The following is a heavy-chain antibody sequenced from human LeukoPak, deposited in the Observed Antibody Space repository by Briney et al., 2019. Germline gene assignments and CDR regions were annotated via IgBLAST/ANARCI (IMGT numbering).Heavy chain of an antibody. CDR2: ISANSGDT. CDR3: ARDGNFDY. CDR1: GYTFTDYY. J-gene: IGHJ4*02. D-gene: IGHD1-14*01. Sequence: ASVTVSCKASGYTFTDYYMHWVRQAPGQGLEWMGWISANSGDTNYAQKFQGRVTLTRDTSVSTAYMELSSLRSDDTAVYYCARDGNFDYWGQGTLVTVSS. V-gene: IGHV1-2*02.